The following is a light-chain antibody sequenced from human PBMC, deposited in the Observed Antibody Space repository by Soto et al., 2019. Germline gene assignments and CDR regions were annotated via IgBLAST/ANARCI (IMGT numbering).Light chain of an antibody. J-gene: IGLJ3*02. CDR1: SSNIGSNT. Sequence: QSVLTQPPSASGTPGQRVTISCSGSSSNIGSNTVTWYQQLPGTAPKLLIYSNNQRPSGVPDRFSGSKSGTSASLAISGLQSEDKADYYCAAWDDSLNGYWVFGGGTKVTVL. CDR2: SNN. CDR3: AAWDDSLNGYWV. V-gene: IGLV1-44*01.